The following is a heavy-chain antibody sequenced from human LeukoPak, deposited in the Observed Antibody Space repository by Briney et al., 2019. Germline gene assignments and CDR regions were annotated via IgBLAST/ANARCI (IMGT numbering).Heavy chain of an antibody. CDR2: IYYSGGT. Sequence: SETLSLTCTVSGGSISSYYWSWIRQPPGKGLEWIGYIYYSGGTNYNPSLKSRVTISVDTSKNQFSLKLSSVTAADTAVYYCARDTVGATSWFDPWGQGTLVTVSS. J-gene: IGHJ5*02. D-gene: IGHD1-26*01. CDR1: GGSISSYY. CDR3: ARDTVGATSWFDP. V-gene: IGHV4-59*01.